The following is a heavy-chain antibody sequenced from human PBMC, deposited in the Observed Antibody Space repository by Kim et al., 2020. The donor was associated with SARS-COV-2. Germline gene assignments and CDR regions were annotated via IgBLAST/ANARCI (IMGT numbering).Heavy chain of an antibody. CDR3: ASLDSAQVPGVF. Sequence: YCVEYVKSRFTMSRDNAKNSLYLEMNSLRPEDTALYYCASLDSAQVPGVFWGQGTLVTVSS. D-gene: IGHD3-10*01. V-gene: IGHV3-7*03. J-gene: IGHJ4*02.